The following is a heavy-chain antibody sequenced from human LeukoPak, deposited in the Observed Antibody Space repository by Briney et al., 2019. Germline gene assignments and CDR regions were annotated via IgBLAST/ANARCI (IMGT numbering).Heavy chain of an antibody. V-gene: IGHV4-4*07. CDR3: ARGVLIFGVGPGNNWFDP. D-gene: IGHD3-3*01. J-gene: IGHJ5*02. CDR1: GGSISSYY. CDR2: IYTSGST. Sequence: PSETLSLTCTVSGGSISSYYWSWIRQPAGKGLEWIGRIYTSGSTNYNPSLKSRVTMSVDTSKNQFSLKLSPVTAADTAVYYCARGVLIFGVGPGNNWFDPWGQGTLVTVSS.